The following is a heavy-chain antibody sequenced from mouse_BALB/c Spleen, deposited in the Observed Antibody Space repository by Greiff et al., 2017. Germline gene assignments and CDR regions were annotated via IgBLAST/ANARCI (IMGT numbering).Heavy chain of an antibody. CDR1: GFTFSSYA. V-gene: IGHV5-9-1*01. Sequence: DVMLVESGGGLVKPGGSLKLSCAASGFTFSSYAMSWVRQTPEKRLEWVATISSGGSYTYYPDSVKGRFTISRDNAKNTLYLQMSSLRSEDTAMYYCARRYDRGGFDYWGQGTTLTVSS. D-gene: IGHD2-14*01. CDR2: ISSGGSYT. CDR3: ARRYDRGGFDY. J-gene: IGHJ2*01.